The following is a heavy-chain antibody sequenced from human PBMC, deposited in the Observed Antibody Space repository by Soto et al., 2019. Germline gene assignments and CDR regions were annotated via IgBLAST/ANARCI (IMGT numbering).Heavy chain of an antibody. CDR3: ARGFYDSTGYSKDWYFDL. J-gene: IGHJ2*01. D-gene: IGHD3-22*01. V-gene: IGHV4-39*01. CDR1: GGSINNSPYY. Sequence: QLQLQESGPGLVKPSETLSLTCIVSGGSINNSPYYWAWIRQPPGTGLEWIGSINYSATPHYNPSLKSRVTVSVDPTKNQFSLRLRCVTAADTAVYFCARGFYDSTGYSKDWYFDLWGRGTLATVSS. CDR2: INYSATP.